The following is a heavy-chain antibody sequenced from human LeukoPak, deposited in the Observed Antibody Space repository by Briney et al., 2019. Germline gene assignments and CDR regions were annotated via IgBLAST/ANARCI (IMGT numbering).Heavy chain of an antibody. CDR3: ARLEWFGELYYGMDV. CDR2: ISSSSSYT. Sequence: GGSLRPSCAASGFTFSDYYMSWIRQAPGKGLEWVSYISSSSSYTNYADSVKGRFTISRDNAKNSLYLQMNSLRAEDTAVYYCARLEWFGELYYGMDVWGKGTTVTVSS. V-gene: IGHV3-11*06. CDR1: GFTFSDYY. J-gene: IGHJ6*04. D-gene: IGHD3-10*01.